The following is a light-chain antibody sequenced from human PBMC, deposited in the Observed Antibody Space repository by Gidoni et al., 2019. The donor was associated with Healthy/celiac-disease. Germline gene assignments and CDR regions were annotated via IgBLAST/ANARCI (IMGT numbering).Light chain of an antibody. CDR1: QSMSSY. J-gene: IGKJ1*01. CDR2: AAS. CDR3: QQSYSTPPT. V-gene: IGKV1-39*01. Sequence: DIQMTQSPYSLSASVGDRVTITCRASQSMSSYLNWYQQKPGKAPKLLIYAASSLQSGVPSRFRGSGSGTDFTLTISSLQPEDFATYYCQQSYSTPPTFGQGTKVEIK.